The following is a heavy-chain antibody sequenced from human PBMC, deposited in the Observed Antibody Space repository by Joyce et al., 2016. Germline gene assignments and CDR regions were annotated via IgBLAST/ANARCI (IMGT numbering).Heavy chain of an antibody. CDR1: GYTFISYY. Sequence: QVQLVQSGAEVKKPGASVRVSCKASGYTFISYYVLWVRQAHGQGLEWMGIINTGAGTTSYAQKFQDRVTMTRDTSTSTFYMELSSLRSDDTAVYYCARDDRPGLGNYFDYWGQGALVTVSS. CDR2: INTGAGTT. J-gene: IGHJ4*02. V-gene: IGHV1-46*01. CDR3: ARDDRPGLGNYFDY. D-gene: IGHD1-26*01.